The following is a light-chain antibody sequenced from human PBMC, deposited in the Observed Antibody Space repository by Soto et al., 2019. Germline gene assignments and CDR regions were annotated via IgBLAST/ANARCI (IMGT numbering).Light chain of an antibody. V-gene: IGKV1D-12*01. J-gene: IGKJ5*01. Sequence: DIQMTQSPSSVSAAVGDRVTITCRASQVMSSWLAWYQQKPGKAPKLLIFAASTLQSGVPSRFSGSGSRTDFTLTITSLQPEDIGTYYCQQLNSYPITFGQGTRLEIK. CDR1: QVMSSW. CDR3: QQLNSYPIT. CDR2: AAS.